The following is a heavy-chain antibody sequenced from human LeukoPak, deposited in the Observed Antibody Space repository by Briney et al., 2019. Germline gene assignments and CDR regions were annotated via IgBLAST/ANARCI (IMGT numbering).Heavy chain of an antibody. CDR1: GFTFSNYG. D-gene: IGHD2-2*01. V-gene: IGHV3-30*02. CDR3: AKGAITSSTTCYFDY. CDR2: IRYDGSDK. Sequence: GGSLRLSCAASGFTFSNYGMHWVRQAPGKGLEWVAFIRYDGSDKYCADSVKGRFTISRDNSKNTLSLQVNSLRADDTAVYYCAKGAITSSTTCYFDYWGQGTLVTVSS. J-gene: IGHJ4*02.